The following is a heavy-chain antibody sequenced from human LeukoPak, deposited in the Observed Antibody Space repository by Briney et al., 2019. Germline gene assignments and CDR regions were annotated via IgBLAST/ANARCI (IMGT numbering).Heavy chain of an antibody. CDR1: GFTFSNAW. CDR2: IKSKTDGGTT. V-gene: IGHV3-15*01. D-gene: IGHD2-15*01. Sequence: PGGSLRLSCAASGFTFSNAWMSWVRQAPGKGLEWVGRIKSKTDGGTTDYAAPVKGRFTISRDDSKTTLYLQMNSLKTEDTAVYYCTRELLDFFAFDIWGQGTMVTVSS. CDR3: TRELLDFFAFDI. J-gene: IGHJ3*02.